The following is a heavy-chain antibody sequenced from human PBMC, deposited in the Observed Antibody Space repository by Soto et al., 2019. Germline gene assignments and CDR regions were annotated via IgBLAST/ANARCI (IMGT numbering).Heavy chain of an antibody. CDR2: IYHSGNT. V-gene: IGHV4-4*02. CDR1: GASIITDNW. J-gene: IGHJ4*02. D-gene: IGHD3-10*01. Sequence: QVQLQESGPGLVKPSGTLSLTCALSGASIITDNWWSWVRQPPGKQMEWIGEIYHSGNTNFNPSVKSRVTISVDTSKNQFPLTVSAVTAADTANYYCARASASSKLRGVVINWGQGTLVTVAS. CDR3: ARASASSKLRGVVIN.